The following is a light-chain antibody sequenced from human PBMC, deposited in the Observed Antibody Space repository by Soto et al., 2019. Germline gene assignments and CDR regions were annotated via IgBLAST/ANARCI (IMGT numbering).Light chain of an antibody. CDR3: QQYNSYSSWT. CDR2: DAS. CDR1: QTISSW. Sequence: DIQMTQSPSTLSGSVGDRVTITCRDSQTISSWLAWYQQKPGKAPKLLIYDASSLESGVPSRFSGSGSGTEFTLTISSLQPDDFATYYCQQYNSYSSWTLGQGTKVDIK. V-gene: IGKV1-5*01. J-gene: IGKJ1*01.